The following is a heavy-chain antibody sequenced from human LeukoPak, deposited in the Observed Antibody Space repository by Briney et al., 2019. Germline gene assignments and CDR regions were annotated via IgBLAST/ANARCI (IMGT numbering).Heavy chain of an antibody. CDR3: ARADGYNQELDY. CDR2: IYYSGGT. D-gene: IGHD5-24*01. V-gene: IGHV4-59*01. CDR1: GGSISGYY. Sequence: PSETLSLTCTVSGGSISGYYWSWIRQPPGKGLEWIGYIYYSGGTSYNPSLKSRVTISVDTSKNQFSLKLSSVTAADTAVYYCARADGYNQELDYWGQGTLVTVSS. J-gene: IGHJ4*02.